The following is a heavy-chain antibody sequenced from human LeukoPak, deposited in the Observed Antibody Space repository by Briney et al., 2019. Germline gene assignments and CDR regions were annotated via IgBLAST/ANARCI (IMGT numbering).Heavy chain of an antibody. J-gene: IGHJ4*02. Sequence: GGPLRLSCAASGFTFSSYGMHWVRQAPGKGLEWVAVISYDGSNKYYADSVKGRFTISRDNSKNTLYLQMSSLRAEDTAVYYCAKHDYWGQGTLVTVSS. V-gene: IGHV3-30*18. CDR3: AKHDY. CDR1: GFTFSSYG. CDR2: ISYDGSNK.